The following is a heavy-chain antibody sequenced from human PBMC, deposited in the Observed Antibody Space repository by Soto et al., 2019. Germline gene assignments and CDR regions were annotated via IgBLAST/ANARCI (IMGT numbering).Heavy chain of an antibody. Sequence: ASVKVSCKASGYSFTDYHIHWVRQAPGQGLEWLGRINPKSGGTSTAQKFQGWVTMTRDRSISTVYMELTRLRSDDTAVYFCARGHSTDCSNGVCSFFYNHEMDVWGQGTTVPVSS. J-gene: IGHJ6*02. V-gene: IGHV1-2*04. CDR3: ARGHSTDCSNGVCSFFYNHEMDV. CDR1: GYSFTDYH. CDR2: INPKSGGT. D-gene: IGHD2-8*01.